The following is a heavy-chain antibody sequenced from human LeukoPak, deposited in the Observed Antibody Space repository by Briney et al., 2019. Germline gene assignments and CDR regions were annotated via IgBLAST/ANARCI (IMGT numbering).Heavy chain of an antibody. J-gene: IGHJ4*02. CDR3: ARDRPSISGWYSALFDY. CDR2: ISYDGSNK. V-gene: IGHV3-30*04. D-gene: IGHD6-19*01. Sequence: QPGGSLRLSCAASGFTFSSYAMQWVRQAPGKGLEWVAVISYDGSNKYYADSVKGRFTISRDNSKNTLYLQMNSLRAEDTAVYYCARDRPSISGWYSALFDYWGQGTLVTVSS. CDR1: GFTFSSYA.